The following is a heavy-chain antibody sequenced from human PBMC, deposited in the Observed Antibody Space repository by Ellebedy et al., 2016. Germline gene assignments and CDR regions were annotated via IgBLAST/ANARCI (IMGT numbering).Heavy chain of an antibody. Sequence: SETLSLTCTVSGGSISSYYWSWIRQPPGKGLEWIGYIYYSGSTNYNPSLKSRVTISVDTSKNQFSLKLSSVTAADTAVYYCAGTPQFATREYSSSWFFRSGGPYYFDYWGQGTLVTVSS. CDR3: AGTPQFATREYSSSWFFRSGGPYYFDY. D-gene: IGHD6-13*01. V-gene: IGHV4-59*01. J-gene: IGHJ4*02. CDR2: IYYSGST. CDR1: GGSISSYY.